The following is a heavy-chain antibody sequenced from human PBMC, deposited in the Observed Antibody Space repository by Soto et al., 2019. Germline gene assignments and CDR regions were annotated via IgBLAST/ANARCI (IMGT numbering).Heavy chain of an antibody. CDR2: IKSKTDGGTT. Sequence: GGSLRLSCAASGFTFSNAWMSWVRQAPGKGLEWVGRIKSKTDGGTTDYAAPVKGRFTISRDDSKNTLYLQMNSLKTEDTAVYYCTTDSFLPWFGELLRFDYWGQGTLVTVSS. J-gene: IGHJ4*02. V-gene: IGHV3-15*01. CDR1: GFTFSNAW. CDR3: TTDSFLPWFGELLRFDY. D-gene: IGHD3-10*01.